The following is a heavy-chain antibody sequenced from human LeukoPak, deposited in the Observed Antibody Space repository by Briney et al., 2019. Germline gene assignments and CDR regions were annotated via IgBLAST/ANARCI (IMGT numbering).Heavy chain of an antibody. Sequence: SVKVSCKASGGTFSSYAISWVRQAPGQGLEWMGRIIPIFGTANYAQKFQGRVTITADKSTSTAYMELSSLRSEDTAVYYCARYPHYYDSSGYWDYWGQGTLVTVSS. D-gene: IGHD3-22*01. CDR1: GGTFSSYA. CDR2: IIPIFGTA. V-gene: IGHV1-69*06. CDR3: ARYPHYYDSSGYWDY. J-gene: IGHJ4*02.